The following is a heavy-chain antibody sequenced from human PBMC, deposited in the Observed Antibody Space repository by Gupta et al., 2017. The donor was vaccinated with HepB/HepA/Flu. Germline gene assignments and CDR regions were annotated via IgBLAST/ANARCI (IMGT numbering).Heavy chain of an antibody. CDR1: GFTLSSNW. CDR2: INIDGSER. CDR3: ARGGGYHFS. J-gene: IGHJ5*02. D-gene: IGHD2-15*01. V-gene: IGHV3-7*01. Sequence: EVQLVESGGGLVQPGGSLRLSCAASGFTLSSNWMTWVRQAPRKGLEWVANINIDGSERNYVDSVKGRFTISRDDAKNSLYLQMNSLSAGDTAVYYCARGGGYHFSWGQGILVTVSS.